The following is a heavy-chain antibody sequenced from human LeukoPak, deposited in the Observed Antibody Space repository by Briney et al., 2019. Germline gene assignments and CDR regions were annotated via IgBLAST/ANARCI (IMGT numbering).Heavy chain of an antibody. Sequence: PGGSLRLSCAASGFTFSSYVMSWVLQAPGKGLEWVSAIIGSSDNTYYADSVKGRFTISRDNSKNTLYLHMNSLRAEDTAVYYCATLNLFYSSGWYDYFDYWGQGTLVTVSS. D-gene: IGHD6-19*01. V-gene: IGHV3-23*01. CDR2: IIGSSDNT. J-gene: IGHJ4*02. CDR1: GFTFSSYV. CDR3: ATLNLFYSSGWYDYFDY.